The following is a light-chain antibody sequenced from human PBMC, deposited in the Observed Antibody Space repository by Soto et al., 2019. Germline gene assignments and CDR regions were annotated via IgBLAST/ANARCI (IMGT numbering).Light chain of an antibody. CDR3: QKYNSPPWT. Sequence: DIQMTQSPSSLSASVGDRVTITCRASQGISSSLAWYQQKPGQVPRLLIYGASTLQSGVPSRFSGSGSGTDFTLTISSLQPEDVATFYCQKYNSPPWTFGQGTKVEIK. CDR2: GAS. V-gene: IGKV1-27*01. CDR1: QGISSS. J-gene: IGKJ1*01.